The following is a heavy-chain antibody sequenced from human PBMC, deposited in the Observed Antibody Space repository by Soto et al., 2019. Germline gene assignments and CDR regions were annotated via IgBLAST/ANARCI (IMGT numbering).Heavy chain of an antibody. CDR3: ARGGVPGY. V-gene: IGHV3-21*01. D-gene: IGHD3-10*01. Sequence: GPMRVAGSASGFTFSSYSMNWVRQAPGKGLEWVSSISSSSSYIYYADSVKVRFTISRDNAKNSLYLQMNSLRAEDTAVYYCARGGVPGYWGQGTLVTVYS. J-gene: IGHJ4*02. CDR1: GFTFSSYS. CDR2: ISSSSSYI.